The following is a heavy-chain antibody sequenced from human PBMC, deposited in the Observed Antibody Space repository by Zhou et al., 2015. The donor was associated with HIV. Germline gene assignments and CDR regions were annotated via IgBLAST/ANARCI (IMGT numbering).Heavy chain of an antibody. CDR2: IIPIFGTP. J-gene: IGHJ5*02. CDR1: GGTFNTYA. D-gene: IGHD4-17*01. V-gene: IGHV1-69*01. Sequence: LVQSGAEVKKPGSSVKVSCKASGGTFNTYAINWVRQAPGQGLEWMGGIIPIFGTPEYSQKFQGRVTITADESTSTAYMELSSLRSEDTAVYYCALPSGYKTVITSDLWGQGTLVTVSS. CDR3: ALPSGYKTVITSDL.